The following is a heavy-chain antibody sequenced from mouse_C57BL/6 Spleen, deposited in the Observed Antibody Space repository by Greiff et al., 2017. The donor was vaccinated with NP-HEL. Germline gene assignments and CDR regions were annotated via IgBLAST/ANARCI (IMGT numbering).Heavy chain of an antibody. CDR2: INPYNGGT. D-gene: IGHD1-1*01. V-gene: IGHV1-19*01. CDR3: ARQVATVVAPYFDV. Sequence: EVQLQQSGPVLVKPGASVKMSCKASGYTFTDYYMNWVKQSHGKSLEWIGVINPYNGGTSYNQKFKGKATLTVDKSSSTAYMELNSLTSEDSAVYDCARQVATVVAPYFDVWGTGTTVTVSS. J-gene: IGHJ1*03. CDR1: GYTFTDYY.